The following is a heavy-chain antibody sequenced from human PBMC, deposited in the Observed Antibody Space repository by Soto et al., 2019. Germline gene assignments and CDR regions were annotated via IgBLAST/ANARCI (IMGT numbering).Heavy chain of an antibody. Sequence: GGSLRLSCAASGFTFSNYAVTWVRQAPGKGLEWVSTISGSGGSTYYADSVKGRFTISRDNSENTLYLQMNSLRAEDTAVYYCARTCSGGTCSFDYWGQGTLVTVSS. D-gene: IGHD2-15*01. CDR3: ARTCSGGTCSFDY. CDR2: ISGSGGST. J-gene: IGHJ4*02. V-gene: IGHV3-23*01. CDR1: GFTFSNYA.